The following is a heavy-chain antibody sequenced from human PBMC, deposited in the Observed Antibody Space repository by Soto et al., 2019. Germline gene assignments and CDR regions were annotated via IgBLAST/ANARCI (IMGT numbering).Heavy chain of an antibody. CDR2: ISGSGSST. D-gene: IGHD4-17*01. CDR1: GFSFSNYA. Sequence: WGSLRLSCVVCGFSFSNYAVSWARQAPGKGLEWVSVISGSGSSTHYADSLRGRFTTSRDNSEKTMYLQMNGLRAEDTAVYYCAKWAYGDYPGWADSWGQGTLVTSPQ. CDR3: AKWAYGDYPGWADS. V-gene: IGHV3-23*01. J-gene: IGHJ4*02.